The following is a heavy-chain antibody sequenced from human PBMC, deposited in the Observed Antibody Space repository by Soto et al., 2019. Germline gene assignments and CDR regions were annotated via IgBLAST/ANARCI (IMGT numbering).Heavy chain of an antibody. CDR2: IYWDDDK. CDR1: GFSLSTSGVG. V-gene: IGHV2-5*02. CDR3: AHRPKAAAGTGFDY. D-gene: IGHD6-13*01. J-gene: IGHJ4*02. Sequence: QITLKESGPTLVKPTQTLTLTCTFSGFSLSTSGVGVGWIRQPPGKALEWLALIYWDDDKRYSPSLKSRLTTIKXTXKNQVVLTMTNMDPVDTATYYGAHRPKAAAGTGFDYWGQGTLVTVSS.